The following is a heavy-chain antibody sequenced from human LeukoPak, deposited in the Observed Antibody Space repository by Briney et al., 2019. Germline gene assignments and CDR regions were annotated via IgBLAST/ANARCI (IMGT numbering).Heavy chain of an antibody. CDR1: GSSISSYY. J-gene: IGHJ4*02. Sequence: SETLSLTCTVSGSSISSYYWSWIRQPPGKGLEWIGYIYTSGSTNYNPSLKSRVTISVDTSKNQFSLKLSSVTAADTAVYYCARLDYDSSGYYYYFDYWGQGTLVTVSS. CDR3: ARLDYDSSGYYYYFDY. D-gene: IGHD3-22*01. CDR2: IYTSGST. V-gene: IGHV4-4*09.